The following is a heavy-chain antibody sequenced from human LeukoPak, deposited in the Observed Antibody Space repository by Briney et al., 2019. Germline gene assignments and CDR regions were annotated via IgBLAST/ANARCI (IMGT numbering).Heavy chain of an antibody. CDR2: VNDNGANT. V-gene: IGHV3-23*01. D-gene: IGHD1-26*01. J-gene: IGHJ4*02. Sequence: GGSLRLSCAASGFTFSKDGMSWVRQAPGKGLEWISTVNDNGANTHYADSVKGRFTISRDNSRNTLLLEMNSLRVDDTALYYCTKGDGGYYPIDTWSQGTLVIVSS. CDR3: TKGDGGYYPIDT. CDR1: GFTFSKDG.